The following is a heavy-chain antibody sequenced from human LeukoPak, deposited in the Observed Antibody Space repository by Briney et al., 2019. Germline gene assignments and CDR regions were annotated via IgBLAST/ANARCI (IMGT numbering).Heavy chain of an antibody. D-gene: IGHD3-22*01. CDR2: ISSSSSNI. V-gene: IGHV3-48*01. CDR1: GFTFSSYS. J-gene: IGHJ2*01. CDR3: ARDRRYYDSSGYYFHWYFDL. Sequence: GGSLRLSCAASGFTFSSYSMNWVRQAPGKGLEWVSYISSSSSNIYYADSVKGRFTISRDNSKNTLYLQMNSLRAEDTALYYCARDRRYYDSSGYYFHWYFDLWGRGTLVTVSS.